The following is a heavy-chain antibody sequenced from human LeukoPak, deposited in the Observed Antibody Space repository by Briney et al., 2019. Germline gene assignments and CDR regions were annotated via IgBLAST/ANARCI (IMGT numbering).Heavy chain of an antibody. D-gene: IGHD3-3*01. CDR3: ARDRKDFWSGYYTGTSWGFDY. CDR1: GFTFSSYW. Sequence: GGSLRLSCAASGFTFSSYWMSWVRQAPGKGLEGVANIKQDGSEKYYVDSVKGRFTISRDNAKNSLYLQMNSLRAEDTAVYYCARDRKDFWSGYYTGTSWGFDYWGQGTLVTVSS. V-gene: IGHV3-7*01. J-gene: IGHJ4*02. CDR2: IKQDGSEK.